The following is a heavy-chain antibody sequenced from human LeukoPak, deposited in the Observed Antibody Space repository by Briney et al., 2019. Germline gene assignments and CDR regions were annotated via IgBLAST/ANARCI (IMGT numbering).Heavy chain of an antibody. CDR3: ARAAYSSSWPNYYFYYYMDV. J-gene: IGHJ6*03. V-gene: IGHV3-21*01. CDR2: ISSSSRHI. CDR1: GFTFSSYS. Sequence: PGGSLRLSCAASGFTFSSYSMNWVRQAPGKGLEWVSSISSSSRHIYYADSVKGRFTISRDNAKNSLYLQMNSLRAEDTAVYYCARAAYSSSWPNYYFYYYMDVRGKGTTVTVSS. D-gene: IGHD6-13*01.